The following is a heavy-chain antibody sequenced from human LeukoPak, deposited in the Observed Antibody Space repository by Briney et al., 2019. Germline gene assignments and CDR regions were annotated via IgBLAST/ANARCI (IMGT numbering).Heavy chain of an antibody. D-gene: IGHD6-19*01. V-gene: IGHV4-61*08. CDR1: GGSVSSDGYY. CDR2: IYYSGST. J-gene: IGHJ3*01. CDR3: ARGISPGSGWFFDF. Sequence: SETLSLTCTVSGGSVSSDGYYWSWIRQHPGKGLEWIGYIYYSGSTYYNPSLKSRVTISVDKSKNQFSLKLTSVTATDTAVYYCARGISPGSGWFFDFWGQGTMVTVSS.